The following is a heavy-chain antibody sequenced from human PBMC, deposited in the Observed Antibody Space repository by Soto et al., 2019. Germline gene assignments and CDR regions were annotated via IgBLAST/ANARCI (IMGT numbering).Heavy chain of an antibody. CDR2: ISSGGSA. V-gene: IGHV4-4*07. J-gene: IGHJ5*01. CDR1: GGSINSCY. Sequence: PSETLSLTCNVSGGSINSCYWSWIRQPAGKGLEWIGRISSGGSAIYNPSLKSRVTISVDTSKNQFSLRLTSVTAADTAVYFCARDAYPNWFDFWGQGTLVTVSS. CDR3: ARDAYPNWFDF. D-gene: IGHD2-8*01.